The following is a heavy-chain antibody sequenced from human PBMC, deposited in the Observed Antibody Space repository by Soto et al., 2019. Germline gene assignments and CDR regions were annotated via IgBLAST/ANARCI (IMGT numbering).Heavy chain of an antibody. CDR1: GDSVSRGSYY. Sequence: SETLSLTCTVSGDSVSRGSYYWSWIRQPPGKELEWIAYVPFTGRTDYNPSLKSRVTISLDTSKNQFSLKLTSVTAADTAMYYCAREETYYYDSSGYSTLDYWGQGTLVTVSS. CDR3: AREETYYYDSSGYSTLDY. J-gene: IGHJ4*02. CDR2: VPFTGRT. V-gene: IGHV4-61*01. D-gene: IGHD3-22*01.